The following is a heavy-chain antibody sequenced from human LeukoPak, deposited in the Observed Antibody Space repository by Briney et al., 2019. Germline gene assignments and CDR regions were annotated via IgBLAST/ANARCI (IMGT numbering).Heavy chain of an antibody. J-gene: IGHJ3*01. CDR2: TKQDGSEK. CDR3: ARGAYYYNSGDAFDV. V-gene: IGHV3-7*01. D-gene: IGHD3-10*01. Sequence: GGSLRLSCAASGFTFRSYWMSWVRQAPGKGLAGVANTKQDGSEKYYVDSVKGRFTISRDNARNSLYLQMNSLRVEDTAVYYCARGAYYYNSGDAFDVWGQGTMVTVSS. CDR1: GFTFRSYW.